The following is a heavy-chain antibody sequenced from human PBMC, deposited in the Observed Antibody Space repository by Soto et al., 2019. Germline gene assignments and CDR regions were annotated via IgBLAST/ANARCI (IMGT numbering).Heavy chain of an antibody. CDR1: GGSISSGDYY. CDR3: ARDIGWGGKDAFDI. J-gene: IGHJ3*02. D-gene: IGHD3-10*01. Sequence: ASETLSLTCTVSGGSISSGDYYWSWIRQPPGKGLEWIGYIYYSGSTYYNPSLKSRVTISVDTSKNQFSLKLSSVTAADTAVYYCARDIGWGGKDAFDIWGQGTMVTVSS. V-gene: IGHV4-30-4*01. CDR2: IYYSGST.